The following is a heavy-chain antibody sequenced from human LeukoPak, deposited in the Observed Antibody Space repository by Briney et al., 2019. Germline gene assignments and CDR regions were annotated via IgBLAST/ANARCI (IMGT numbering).Heavy chain of an antibody. Sequence: GGSLRLSCVASGFMFSDHAFHWVRQSPDKGLEWVALIGSDGSKKYYADSVQGRFTISRDNAKNSLYLQMNSLRAEDTAVYYCARERDIVVVAAAMVDYWGQGTLVTVSS. CDR1: GFMFSDHA. J-gene: IGHJ4*02. D-gene: IGHD2-2*01. CDR2: IGSDGSKK. V-gene: IGHV3-30*04. CDR3: ARERDIVVVAAAMVDY.